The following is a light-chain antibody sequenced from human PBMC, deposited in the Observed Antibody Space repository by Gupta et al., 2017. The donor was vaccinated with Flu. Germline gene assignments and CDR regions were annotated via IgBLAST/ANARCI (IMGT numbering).Light chain of an antibody. V-gene: IGKV1-33*01. CDR3: QQYENLPLT. CDR1: QDISNY. Sequence: DIQMTQSPSSLSASVGDRVTITCQASQDISNYLNWYQQKPGKAPKRLIYDASNLETGVPSRFSGSGSGTDFTFNISSMQAEDIATYYCQQYENLPLTFGGGTKVEIK. CDR2: DAS. J-gene: IGKJ4*01.